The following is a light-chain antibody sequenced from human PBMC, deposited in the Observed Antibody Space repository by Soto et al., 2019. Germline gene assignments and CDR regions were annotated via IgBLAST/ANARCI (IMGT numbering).Light chain of an antibody. CDR1: SSDGGGYNY. J-gene: IGLJ1*01. CDR3: SSYTSSSTPYV. Sequence: QSALTQPASVSGSPGQSITISCTGTSSDGGGYNYVSWYQQHPGKAPKLMIYEVSNRPSGVSNRFSGSKSGNTASLTISGLQDEDEADYYCSSYTSSSTPYVFGTGTKVTVL. V-gene: IGLV2-14*01. CDR2: EVS.